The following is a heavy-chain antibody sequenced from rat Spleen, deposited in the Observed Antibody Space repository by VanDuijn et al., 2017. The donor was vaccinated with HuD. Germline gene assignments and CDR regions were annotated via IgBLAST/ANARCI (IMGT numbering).Heavy chain of an antibody. CDR2: IWNDGST. V-gene: IGHV2-15*01. CDR3: TSPFRWFAY. J-gene: IGHJ3*01. Sequence: QVQLKESGPGLVQPSQTLSLTCTVAGFSLISYTLSWVRQPPGKGLEWMGGIWNDGSTNYNSVLKSRLSISRDTSKSQVFLKMNSLQTEDTAIYFCTSPFRWFAYWGQGTLVTVSS. CDR1: GFSLISYT.